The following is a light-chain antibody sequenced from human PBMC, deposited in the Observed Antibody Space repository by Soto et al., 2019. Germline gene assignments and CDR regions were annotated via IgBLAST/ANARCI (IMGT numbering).Light chain of an antibody. J-gene: IGLJ2*01. CDR1: SSDVGSYNL. Sequence: QSAVTQPASVSGSPGQSITISCTGTSSDVGSYNLVSWYQQHPGKAPKLMIYEVSKRPSGVSNRFSGSKSGNTASLTISGLQAEDEADYYCCSYAGSSTFLVFGGGTKLTVL. CDR2: EVS. V-gene: IGLV2-23*02. CDR3: CSYAGSSTFLV.